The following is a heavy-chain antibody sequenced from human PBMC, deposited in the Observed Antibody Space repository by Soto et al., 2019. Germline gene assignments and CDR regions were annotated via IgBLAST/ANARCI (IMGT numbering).Heavy chain of an antibody. CDR1: EFDFSNYA. Sequence: GGSLRLSCAASEFDFSNYAMAWVRQAPGKGLEWVSHITASGATTYYADSVKGRFTISRDNSKNTVYLHMSALRVEDTAIFFCAKGRASGSGSCYDSWGQGTLVTVSS. CDR3: AKGRASGSGSCYDS. V-gene: IGHV3-23*01. CDR2: ITASGATT. J-gene: IGHJ4*02. D-gene: IGHD1-26*01.